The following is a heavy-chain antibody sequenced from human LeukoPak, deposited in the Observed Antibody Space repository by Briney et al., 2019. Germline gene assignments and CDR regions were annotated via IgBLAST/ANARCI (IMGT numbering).Heavy chain of an antibody. D-gene: IGHD3-3*01. CDR3: ARDGGSGYPDY. V-gene: IGHV4-59*01. Sequence: SETLSLTCTVSGGSISSYYWSWIRRPPGQGLEWIGYIHHSGSTTYNPSLKSRVTISLDTPMKQFSLKLTSVTAADTAVYYCARDGGSGYPDYWGQGTLVTVSS. CDR1: GGSISSYY. CDR2: IHHSGST. J-gene: IGHJ4*02.